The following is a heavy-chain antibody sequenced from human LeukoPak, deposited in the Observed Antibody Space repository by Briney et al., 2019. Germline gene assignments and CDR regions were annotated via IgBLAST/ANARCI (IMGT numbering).Heavy chain of an antibody. CDR2: IRGSNGDT. Sequence: ASVKVSCKASGYTFTNYYIHWVRQAPGQGLEWMGWIRGSNGDTNYAQKLQGRVTVTTDTSTSTAYMGLRSLRSDDTAVYYCARDIGYGDHGVDYWGQGTLVTVSS. V-gene: IGHV1-18*04. D-gene: IGHD4-17*01. CDR3: ARDIGYGDHGVDY. CDR1: GYTFTNYY. J-gene: IGHJ4*02.